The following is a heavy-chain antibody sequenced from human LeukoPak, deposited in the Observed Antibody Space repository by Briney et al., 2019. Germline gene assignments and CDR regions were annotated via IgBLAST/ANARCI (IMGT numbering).Heavy chain of an antibody. V-gene: IGHV4-59*01. CDR3: ARQSDPYYHYGLDF. CDR1: GGSIKNYY. CDR2: VYYTGTT. Sequence: SETLSLTCALSGGSIKNYYWSWIRQPLGKGLEWIGYVYYTGTTSYNPSLKSRVTISVEKSKNQFSLTLNSVTAADTAVYHCARQSDPYYHYGLDFWGQGTTVIVSS. J-gene: IGHJ6*02.